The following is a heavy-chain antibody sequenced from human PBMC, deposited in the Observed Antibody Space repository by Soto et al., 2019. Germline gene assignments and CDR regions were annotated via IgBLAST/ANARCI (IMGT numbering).Heavy chain of an antibody. CDR2: IYYSGST. CDR3: ARGVDRGVINGGPFDY. Sequence: SETLSLTCTVSGGSISSYYWSWIRQPPGKGLEWIGYIYYSGSTNYNPSLKSRVTISVDTSKNQFSLKLSSVTAADTAVYYCARGVDRGVINGGPFDYWGQGTLVTVSS. CDR1: GGSISSYY. J-gene: IGHJ4*02. D-gene: IGHD3-10*01. V-gene: IGHV4-59*08.